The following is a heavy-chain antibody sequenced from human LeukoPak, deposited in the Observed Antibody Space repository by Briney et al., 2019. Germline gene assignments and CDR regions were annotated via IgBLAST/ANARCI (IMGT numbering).Heavy chain of an antibody. V-gene: IGHV1-2*02. CDR2: INPNSGGT. CDR3: ARERTLTSCYDY. D-gene: IGHD2-15*01. CDR1: GHTFTYCS. Sequence: ASVKVSCQASGHTFTYCSLHWLQQAPGQGLEWMGWINPNSGGTNYAQKFQGRVTMTRDTSISTAYMELSRLRSDDTAVYYCARERTLTSCYDYWGQGTLVTVSS. J-gene: IGHJ4*02.